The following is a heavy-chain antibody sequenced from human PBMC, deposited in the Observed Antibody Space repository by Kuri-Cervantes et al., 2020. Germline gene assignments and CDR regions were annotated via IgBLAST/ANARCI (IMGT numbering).Heavy chain of an antibody. Sequence: GESLKISCAASGFTFSSYAMSWVRQAPGKGLEWVSAISGSGGSTYYADSVKGRFTISRDNSKNTLYLQMNSLRAEDTAVYYCAKDLNRIWFGEFPYYYGMDVWGQGTTVTVSS. CDR3: AKDLNRIWFGEFPYYYGMDV. D-gene: IGHD3-10*01. V-gene: IGHV3-23*01. J-gene: IGHJ6*02. CDR1: GFTFSSYA. CDR2: ISGSGGST.